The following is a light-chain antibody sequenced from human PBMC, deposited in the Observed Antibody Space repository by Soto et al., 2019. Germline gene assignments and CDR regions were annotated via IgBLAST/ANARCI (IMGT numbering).Light chain of an antibody. J-gene: IGLJ2*01. CDR2: LEGSGSY. V-gene: IGLV4-60*02. CDR3: ATWDSNTQVV. CDR1: SGHSSYI. Sequence: QLVLTQSSSASASLGSSVKLTCTLSSGHSSYIIACHQQQPGKAPRYSMKLEGSGSYNKGSGVPDRFSGSSSRADRYLTISLLQLEDAADYYCATWDSNTQVVFGGGTKVTVL.